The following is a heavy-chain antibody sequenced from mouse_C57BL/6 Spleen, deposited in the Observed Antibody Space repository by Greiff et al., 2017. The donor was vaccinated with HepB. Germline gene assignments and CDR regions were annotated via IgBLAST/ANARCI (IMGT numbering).Heavy chain of an antibody. Sequence: EVQWVESGGGLVKPGGSLKLSCAASGFTFSSYAMSWVRQTPEKRLEWVATISDGGSYTYYPDNVKGRFTISRDNAKNNLYLQMSHLKSEDTAMYYCARGGYSNYLYWYFDVWGTGTTVTVSS. D-gene: IGHD2-5*01. V-gene: IGHV5-4*01. J-gene: IGHJ1*03. CDR2: ISDGGSYT. CDR3: ARGGYSNYLYWYFDV. CDR1: GFTFSSYA.